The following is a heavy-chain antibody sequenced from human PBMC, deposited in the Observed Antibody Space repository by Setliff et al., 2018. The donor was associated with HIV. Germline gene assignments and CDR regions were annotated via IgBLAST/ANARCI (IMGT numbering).Heavy chain of an antibody. J-gene: IGHJ3*02. CDR3: AKDCDYFDSSAYYDALDM. CDR1: GFTFNNYY. V-gene: IGHV3-7*03. Sequence: LRLSCVASGFTFNNYYMYWVRQAPGKGLEWVANISQDENKKNYVDSVKGRFTISRDNAKSSLYLQMNSLRVEDTAVYYCAKDCDYFDSSAYYDALDMWGQGTMVTVSS. CDR2: ISQDENKK. D-gene: IGHD3-22*01.